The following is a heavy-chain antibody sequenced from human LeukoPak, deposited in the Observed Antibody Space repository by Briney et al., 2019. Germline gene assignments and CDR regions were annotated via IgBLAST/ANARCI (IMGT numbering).Heavy chain of an antibody. CDR3: ARDTGDYYYHYMDV. CDR2: ISSGGASI. CDR1: GFAFSSYE. V-gene: IGHV3-48*03. Sequence: GGSLRLSCATSGFAFSSYEMNWVRQAPGKGLEWVSYISSGGASIFYADSVKGRFTISRDNAKNSLYLQMNSLRAEDTAVFYCARDTGDYYYHYMDVWGKGTTVTVSS. D-gene: IGHD7-27*01. J-gene: IGHJ6*03.